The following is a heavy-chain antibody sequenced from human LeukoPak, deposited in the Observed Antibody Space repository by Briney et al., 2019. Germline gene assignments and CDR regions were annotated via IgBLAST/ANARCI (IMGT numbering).Heavy chain of an antibody. CDR2: MNPNSGDT. J-gene: IGHJ4*02. CDR1: GYTFTSYD. CDR3: ARVRGYAGTEVDY. V-gene: IGHV1-8*01. Sequence: ASVKVSCKASGYTFTSYDINWVRQATGQGLEWMGWMNPNSGDTGYAQKFQGRVTMTRNTSISTAYMELSSLRSEDTAVYYCARVRGYAGTEVDYWGQVTLVTVSS. D-gene: IGHD3-10*01.